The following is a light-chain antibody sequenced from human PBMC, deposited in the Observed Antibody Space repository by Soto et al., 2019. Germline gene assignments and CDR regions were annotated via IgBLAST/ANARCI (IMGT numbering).Light chain of an antibody. V-gene: IGKV1-5*01. CDR1: QSISSW. J-gene: IGKJ4*01. CDR2: GAS. Sequence: DIQMTQSPSTLSASVGDRVTITCRASQSISSWLDWYQQKPGKAPNLLMYGASYLKSGVPSRFSGSGSGTEFTLTISSLQPDDFATYYCQHYNSYSQAFGEGTKVDIK. CDR3: QHYNSYSQA.